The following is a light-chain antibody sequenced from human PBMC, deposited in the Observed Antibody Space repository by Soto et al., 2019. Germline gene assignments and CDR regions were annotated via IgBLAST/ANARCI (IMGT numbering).Light chain of an antibody. CDR2: GAS. CDR1: KSVRSNY. J-gene: IGKJ2*01. Sequence: EIVLTQSPGTLSLSPGERDTLSCRASKSVRSNYLAWYQRKPGQAPRLLIYGASSRATGIPDRFSGTGSGTDFTRTISSMEPEDFAVHYCQQYGGSPYTFGQGTKLEIK. V-gene: IGKV3-20*01. CDR3: QQYGGSPYT.